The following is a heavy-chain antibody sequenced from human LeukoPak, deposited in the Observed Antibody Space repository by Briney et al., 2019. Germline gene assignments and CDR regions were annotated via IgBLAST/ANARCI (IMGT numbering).Heavy chain of an antibody. CDR2: IKRDGSEK. V-gene: IGHV3-7*03. CDR3: ARDLGYAWYFDL. D-gene: IGHD1-1*01. J-gene: IGHJ2*01. Sequence: GGSLRLSCAASGFTFSSFWMSWVRQAPGKGLEWVANIKRDGSEKQYVDSVKGRFSIPRDNAKNSLYLQMNSLRVEDTAVYYCARDLGYAWYFDLWGRGTLVTVSS. CDR1: GFTFSSFW.